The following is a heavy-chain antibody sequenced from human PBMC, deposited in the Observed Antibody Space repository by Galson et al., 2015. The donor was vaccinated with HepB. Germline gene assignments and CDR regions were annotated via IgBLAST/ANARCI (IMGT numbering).Heavy chain of an antibody. Sequence: SVKVSCKASGYTFTSYGISWVRQAPGQGLEWMGWISAYKGDTKYAQKLQGRVTMTTDTSTNTAYMELRSLRSDDTAVYYCARSSDRYSGRQGFDYWAQGTLVTVSS. V-gene: IGHV1-18*01. CDR2: ISAYKGDT. CDR1: GYTFTSYG. D-gene: IGHD1-26*01. CDR3: ARSSDRYSGRQGFDY. J-gene: IGHJ4*02.